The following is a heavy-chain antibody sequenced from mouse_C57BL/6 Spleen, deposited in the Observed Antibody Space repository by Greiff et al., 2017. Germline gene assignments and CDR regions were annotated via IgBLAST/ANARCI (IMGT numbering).Heavy chain of an antibody. CDR1: GFTFSDYG. J-gene: IGHJ2*01. CDR2: ISSGSSTI. CDR3: ARNYGSSLDY. Sequence: DVMLVESGGGLVKPGGSLKLSCAASGFTFSDYGMHWVRQAPEKGLEWVAYISSGSSTIYYADTVKRRFTISRDNAKNTLFLQMTSLRSEDTAMYYCARNYGSSLDYWGQGTTLTVSS. V-gene: IGHV5-17*01. D-gene: IGHD1-1*01.